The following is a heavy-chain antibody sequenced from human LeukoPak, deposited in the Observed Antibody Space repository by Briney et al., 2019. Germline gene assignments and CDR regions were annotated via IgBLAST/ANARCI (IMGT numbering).Heavy chain of an antibody. J-gene: IGHJ5*02. Sequence: SETLSLTCAVYGGSFSVYYWSWIRQPPGKGLEWIGEINHSGSTNYNPSLKSRVTISVDTSKNQFSLKLSSVTAADTAVYYCASLVAEYNWFDPWGQGTLVTVSS. CDR1: GGSFSVYY. CDR3: ASLVAEYNWFDP. V-gene: IGHV4-34*01. CDR2: INHSGST. D-gene: IGHD3-16*01.